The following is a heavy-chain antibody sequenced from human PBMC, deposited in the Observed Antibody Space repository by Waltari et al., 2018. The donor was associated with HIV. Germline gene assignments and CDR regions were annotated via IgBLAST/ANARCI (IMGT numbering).Heavy chain of an antibody. CDR1: GGSISSSSYY. CDR3: ARDGAEVSRATTYTYYYGMDV. CDR2: IYYSGST. V-gene: IGHV4-39*07. J-gene: IGHJ6*02. Sequence: QLQLQESGPGLVKPSETLSLTCTVSGGSISSSSYYWGWIRQHPGKGLEWIGSIYYSGSTYYNPSLKSRVTISVDTSKNQFSLKLSSVTAADTAVYYCARDGAEVSRATTYTYYYGMDVWGQGTTVTVSS. D-gene: IGHD1-26*01.